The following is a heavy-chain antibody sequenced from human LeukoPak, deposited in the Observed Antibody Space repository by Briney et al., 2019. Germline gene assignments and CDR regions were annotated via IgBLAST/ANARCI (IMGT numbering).Heavy chain of an antibody. CDR3: ARIYCSGGSCYLDY. CDR1: GGSVSSGSYY. CDR2: IYYSGST. Sequence: PSETLSLTCTVSGGSVSSGSYYWSWIRQPPGKGLEWIGYIYYSGSTNYNPSLKRRVTISVDTSKNQFSLKLSSVTAADTAVYYCARIYCSGGSCYLDYWGQGTLVTVSS. D-gene: IGHD2-15*01. J-gene: IGHJ4*02. V-gene: IGHV4-61*01.